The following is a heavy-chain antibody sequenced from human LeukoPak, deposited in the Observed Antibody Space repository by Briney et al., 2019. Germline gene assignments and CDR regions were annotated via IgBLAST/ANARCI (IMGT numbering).Heavy chain of an antibody. D-gene: IGHD3-9*01. CDR3: ARDGFDWRENDY. V-gene: IGHV3-7*01. CDR1: GFTFNKHW. Sequence: PGGSLRLSCAASGFTFNKHWMSWVRQAPGKGLEWVANIKQDGSEKYYVDSVKGRSTISRDNAKNSLYLQMNSLRAEDTAVYYCARDGFDWRENDYWGQGTLVTVSS. J-gene: IGHJ4*02. CDR2: IKQDGSEK.